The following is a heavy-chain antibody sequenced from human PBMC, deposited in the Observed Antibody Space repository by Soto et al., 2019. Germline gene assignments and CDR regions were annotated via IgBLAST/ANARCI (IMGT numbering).Heavy chain of an antibody. CDR3: AKTESGRSSTSCYRHFDY. Sequence: EVQLLESGGGLVQPGGSLRLSCAASGFTFSSYAMSWVRQAPGKGLEWVSAISGSGGSTYYADSVKGRFTISRDNSKNTLYLQMNSLRAEDTAVYYCAKTESGRSSTSCYRHFDYWGQGTLVTVSS. V-gene: IGHV3-23*01. J-gene: IGHJ4*02. CDR2: ISGSGGST. CDR1: GFTFSSYA. D-gene: IGHD2-2*01.